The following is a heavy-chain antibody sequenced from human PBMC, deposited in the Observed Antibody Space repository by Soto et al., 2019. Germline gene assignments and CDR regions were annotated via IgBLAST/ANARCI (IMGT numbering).Heavy chain of an antibody. CDR3: ARFSGDVVIEYGMDV. CDR2: INPNSGGT. Sequence: ASVKVSCKASGYTFTGYYMHWVRQAPGQGLEWMGWINPNSGGTNYAQKFQGWVTVTRDTSISTAYMELSRLRSDDTAVYYCARFSGDVVIEYGMDVWGQGTTVTVSS. V-gene: IGHV1-2*04. J-gene: IGHJ6*02. D-gene: IGHD3-22*01. CDR1: GYTFTGYY.